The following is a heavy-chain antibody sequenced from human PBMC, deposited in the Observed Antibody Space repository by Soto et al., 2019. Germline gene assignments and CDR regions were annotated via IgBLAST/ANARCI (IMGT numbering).Heavy chain of an antibody. CDR3: AKDVTYYDFWSGYPQDYYYMDV. CDR2: ISGSGGST. V-gene: IGHV3-23*01. D-gene: IGHD3-3*01. CDR1: GFTFSSYA. J-gene: IGHJ6*03. Sequence: VQLLESGGGLVQPGGSLRLSCAASGFTFSSYAMSWVRQAPGKGLEWVSAISGSGGSTYYADSVKGRFTISRDNSKNTLYLQMNSLRAEDTAVYYCAKDVTYYDFWSGYPQDYYYMDVWGKGTTVTVSS.